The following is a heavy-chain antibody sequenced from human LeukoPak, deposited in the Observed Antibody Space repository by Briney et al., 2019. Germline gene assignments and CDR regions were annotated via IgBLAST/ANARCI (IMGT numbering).Heavy chain of an antibody. CDR3: ARVQRGQTYGMDV. Sequence: GGSLRLSCAASGFNFSNHGMHWVRQAPAKGLDWVAFIWDDGSNKYYTDSLKGRFTISRDNSKNTLFLEMNNVRAEDTAVYYCARVQRGQTYGMDVWGQGTTVTVSS. D-gene: IGHD3-10*01. CDR1: GFNFSNHG. J-gene: IGHJ6*02. V-gene: IGHV3-33*01. CDR2: IWDDGSNK.